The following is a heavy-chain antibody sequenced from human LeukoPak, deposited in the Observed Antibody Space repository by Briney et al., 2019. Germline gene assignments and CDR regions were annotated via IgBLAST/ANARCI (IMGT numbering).Heavy chain of an antibody. CDR1: GGSISSYY. Sequence: SETLSLTCTVSGGSISSYYWSWTRQPPGKGLEWIGYIYYSGSTNYNPSLKSRVTISVDTSKNQFSLKLSSVTAADTAVYYCARDRGYGMDVWGQGTTVTVSS. J-gene: IGHJ6*02. CDR2: IYYSGST. CDR3: ARDRGYGMDV. V-gene: IGHV4-59*01.